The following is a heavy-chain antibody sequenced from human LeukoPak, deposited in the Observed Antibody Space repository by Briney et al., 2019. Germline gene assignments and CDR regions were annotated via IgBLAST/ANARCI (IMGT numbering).Heavy chain of an antibody. J-gene: IGHJ6*03. D-gene: IGHD6-13*01. Sequence: SETLSLTCTVSGYSISSGYYWGWIRQPPGKGLEWIGSIYHSGSTYYNPSLRSRVTISVDTTKNQFSLKLSSATAADTAVYYCARQGRTSSSWEERHYSYSMDVWGKGTPVTISS. CDR3: ARQGRTSSSWEERHYSYSMDV. V-gene: IGHV4-38-2*02. CDR2: IYHSGST. CDR1: GYSISSGYY.